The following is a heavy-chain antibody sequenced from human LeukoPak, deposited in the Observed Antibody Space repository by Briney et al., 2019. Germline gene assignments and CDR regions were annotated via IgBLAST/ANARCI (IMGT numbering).Heavy chain of an antibody. J-gene: IGHJ3*01. V-gene: IGHV3-53*01. Sequence: GGSLRLSCAASGFTVSRNDLSWVRQAPGKGLEWVSLLSNTGTTYYADSVKGRSTISRDNSKNTLYLQMDSLRVEDTAIYYCTKSTPPDPYWGQGTMVTVSS. CDR1: GFTVSRND. CDR3: TKSTPPDPY. CDR2: LSNTGTT.